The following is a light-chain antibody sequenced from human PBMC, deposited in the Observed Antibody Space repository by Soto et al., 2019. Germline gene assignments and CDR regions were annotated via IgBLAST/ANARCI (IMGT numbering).Light chain of an antibody. Sequence: QSVLTQPASVSGSPGQSNTISCTGTSSDVGSSNLVSWYQQHPGKAPKLIIYEGSRRPSGVSGRFSGSMSGNTASLTISGLQAEDEADYYCCSFARSSTSYVFGTGTKVTVL. CDR1: SSDVGSSNL. CDR3: CSFARSSTSYV. V-gene: IGLV2-23*01. J-gene: IGLJ1*01. CDR2: EGS.